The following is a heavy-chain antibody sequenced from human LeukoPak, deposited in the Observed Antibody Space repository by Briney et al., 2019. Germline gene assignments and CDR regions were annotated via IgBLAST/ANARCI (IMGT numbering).Heavy chain of an antibody. Sequence: GASVKVSCKASGYTFTSYGISWVRQAPGQGLEWMGWISAYNGNTNYAQKLQGRVTMTTDTSTSTAYMELRSLRSDDTAVYYCARGSSAAPGQASWFDPLGQGTLVTVSS. CDR3: ARGSSAAPGQASWFDP. D-gene: IGHD2-2*01. CDR1: GYTFTSYG. V-gene: IGHV1-18*01. CDR2: ISAYNGNT. J-gene: IGHJ5*02.